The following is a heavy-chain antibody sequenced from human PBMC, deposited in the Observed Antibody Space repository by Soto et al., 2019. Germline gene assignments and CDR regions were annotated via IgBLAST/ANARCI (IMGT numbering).Heavy chain of an antibody. J-gene: IGHJ6*02. CDR3: AKDRGVQYCSGGSCYSYYYYGMDV. Sequence: GGSLRLSCAASGFTFSIYAMSWVRQAPGKGLEWVSAISGSGGSTYYADSVKGRFTISRDNSKNTLYLQMNSLRAEDTAVYYCAKDRGVQYCSGGSCYSYYYYGMDVWGQGTTVTVSS. D-gene: IGHD2-15*01. CDR2: ISGSGGST. CDR1: GFTFSIYA. V-gene: IGHV3-23*01.